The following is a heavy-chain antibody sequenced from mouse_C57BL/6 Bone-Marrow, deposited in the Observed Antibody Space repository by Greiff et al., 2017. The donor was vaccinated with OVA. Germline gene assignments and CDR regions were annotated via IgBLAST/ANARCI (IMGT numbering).Heavy chain of an antibody. D-gene: IGHD2-3*01. CDR3: AKNEEIYDGYYPDY. V-gene: IGHV2-5*01. Sequence: VKLQESGPGLVQPSQSLSITCTVSGFSLTSYGVHWVRQSPGKGLEWLGVIWRGGSTDYNAAFMSRLSITKDNSKSQVFFKMNSLQADDTAIYYCAKNEEIYDGYYPDYWGQGTTLTVSS. CDR2: IWRGGST. CDR1: GFSLTSYG. J-gene: IGHJ2*01.